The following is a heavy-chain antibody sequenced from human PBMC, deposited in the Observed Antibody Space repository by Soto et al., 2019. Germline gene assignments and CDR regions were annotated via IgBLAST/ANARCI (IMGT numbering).Heavy chain of an antibody. CDR1: GFTFSSYA. J-gene: IGHJ2*01. V-gene: IGHV3-23*01. Sequence: EVQLLESGGGLVQPGGSLRLSCAASGFTFSSYAMSWVRQAPGKGLEWVSAISGSGGSTYYADSVKGRFTISRDNSKNTLYLQMKSLRAEDTAVYYCAKRVLRIPDYWYFDLWGRGTLVTVSS. CDR3: AKRVLRIPDYWYFDL. D-gene: IGHD4-17*01. CDR2: ISGSGGST.